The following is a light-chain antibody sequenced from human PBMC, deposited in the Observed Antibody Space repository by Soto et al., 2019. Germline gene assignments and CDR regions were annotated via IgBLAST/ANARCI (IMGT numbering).Light chain of an antibody. CDR3: CSYAGSYTWL. V-gene: IGLV2-11*01. CDR2: DVI. CDR1: SSDIGHFKY. J-gene: IGLJ3*02. Sequence: QSALTQPRSVSGSPGQSVTVSCIGSSSDIGHFKYVSWYQRHPGKAPKLIIFDVIKRPSGVPDRFSGSKSVNTASLTISGLQPEDEADYYCCSYAGSYTWLFGGGTQLTVL.